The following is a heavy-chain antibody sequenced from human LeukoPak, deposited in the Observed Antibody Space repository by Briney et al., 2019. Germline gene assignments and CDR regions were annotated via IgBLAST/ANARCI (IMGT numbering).Heavy chain of an antibody. CDR3: ARRGYCSGGTCSSNAFDI. CDR2: IYPGDSDT. J-gene: IGHJ3*02. CDR1: GYRFTNYW. Sequence: GESLKISCKGSGYRFTNYWIAWVRPMPGKGLEWMGIIYPGDSDTRYSPSFQGQVTISADKSISTAYLQWNSLKASDTAMYYCARRGYCSGGTCSSNAFDIWGQGTMVTVSS. D-gene: IGHD2-15*01. V-gene: IGHV5-51*01.